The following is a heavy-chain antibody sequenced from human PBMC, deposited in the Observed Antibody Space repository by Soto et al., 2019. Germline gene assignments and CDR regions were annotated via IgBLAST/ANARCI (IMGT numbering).Heavy chain of an antibody. CDR2: MEPSTGRT. CDR3: ARVSAYNWNYGGMDV. D-gene: IGHD1-20*01. Sequence: QVQLVQSGAEVREPGASVKVSCKASGYSFTSLDINWVRQTAGQGLEWMGWMEPSTGRTGYAQKLQGRVTMTTDTSTSTAYMELRSLRSDDTAVYYCARVSAYNWNYGGMDVWGQGTTVTVSS. J-gene: IGHJ6*02. V-gene: IGHV1-8*01. CDR1: GYSFTSLD.